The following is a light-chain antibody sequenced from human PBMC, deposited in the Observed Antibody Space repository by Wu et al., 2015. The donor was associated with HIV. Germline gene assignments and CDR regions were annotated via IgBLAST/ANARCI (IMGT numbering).Light chain of an antibody. CDR2: GAS. V-gene: IGKV3-15*01. J-gene: IGKJ3*01. Sequence: EIVMTQSPATLSVSPGESVTLSCRASQNVGSNLAWYQQKPGQAPRLLISGASTRATGVPARFSGSGSGTAFTLTISSLQSEDFALYYCHQYTNWPPRDTFGPGTKVDIK. CDR3: HQYTNWPPRDT. CDR1: QNVGSN.